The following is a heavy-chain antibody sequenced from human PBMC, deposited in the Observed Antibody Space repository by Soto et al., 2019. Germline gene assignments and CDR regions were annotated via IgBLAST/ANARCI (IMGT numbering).Heavy chain of an antibody. Sequence: ASVKVSWKASGGTFSSYTISWVRQAPGQGLEWMGWINAGNGNTKYSQKFQGRVTITRDTSASTAYMELSSLRSEDTAVYYCARDIVGFLEPWGQGTLVIVSS. CDR2: INAGNGNT. D-gene: IGHD3-3*01. CDR1: GGTFSSYT. CDR3: ARDIVGFLEP. V-gene: IGHV1-3*01. J-gene: IGHJ5*02.